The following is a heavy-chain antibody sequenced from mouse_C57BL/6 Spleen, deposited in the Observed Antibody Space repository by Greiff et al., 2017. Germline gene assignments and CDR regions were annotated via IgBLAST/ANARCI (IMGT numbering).Heavy chain of an antibody. V-gene: IGHV1-64*01. D-gene: IGHD1-1*01. CDR2: IHPNSGST. Sequence: QVQLQQSGAELVKPGASVKLSCKASGYTFTSYWMHWVKQRPGQGLEWIGMIHPNSGSTNYNEKFKSKATLTVDKSSSTAYMQLSSLTSEDSAVYYCARELFSNYFDYWGQGTTLTVSS. J-gene: IGHJ2*01. CDR1: GYTFTSYW. CDR3: ARELFSNYFDY.